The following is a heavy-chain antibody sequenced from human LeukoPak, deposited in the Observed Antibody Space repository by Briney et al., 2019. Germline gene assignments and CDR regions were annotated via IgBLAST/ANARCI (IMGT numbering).Heavy chain of an antibody. V-gene: IGHV3-23*01. CDR2: ISGSGGST. CDR3: AKDQGYCSGGSCHLVYFQH. CDR1: GFTFSSYA. J-gene: IGHJ1*01. Sequence: GGSLRLFGAASGFTFSSYAMSWVRQAPGKGLEWVSAISGSGGSTYYADSAKGRFTISRDNSKNTLYLQMNSLRAEDTAVYYCAKDQGYCSGGSCHLVYFQHWGQGTLVTVSS. D-gene: IGHD2-15*01.